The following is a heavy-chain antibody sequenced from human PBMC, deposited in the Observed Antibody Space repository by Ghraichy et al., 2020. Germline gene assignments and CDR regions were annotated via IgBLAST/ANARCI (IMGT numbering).Heavy chain of an antibody. CDR1: GFTFSSYG. J-gene: IGHJ4*02. CDR2: ISYDGSNK. CDR3: AKEGGNSALGY. Sequence: GGSLRLSCAASGFTFSSYGMHWVRQAPGKGLEWVAVISYDGSNKYYADSVKGRFTISRDNSKNTLYLQMNSLRAEDTAVYYCAKEGGNSALGYWGQGTLVTVSS. D-gene: IGHD4-23*01. V-gene: IGHV3-30*18.